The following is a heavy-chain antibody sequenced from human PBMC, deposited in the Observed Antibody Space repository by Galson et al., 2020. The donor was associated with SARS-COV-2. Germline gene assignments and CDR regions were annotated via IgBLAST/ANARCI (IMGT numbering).Heavy chain of an antibody. CDR3: ARNGRDCSGGICYGAEYFQY. CDR1: GFTFSDYY. CDR2: ISSSGSYT. D-gene: IGHD2-15*01. V-gene: IGHV3-11*06. J-gene: IGHJ1*01. Sequence: AGGSLRLSCAASGFTFSDYYMRWIRQAPGKGLEWISYISSSGSYTNYADSVKGRFTISRDNAKNSLYLQMNSLRAEDTALYFCARNGRDCSGGICYGAEYFQYWGQGNPVTVSS.